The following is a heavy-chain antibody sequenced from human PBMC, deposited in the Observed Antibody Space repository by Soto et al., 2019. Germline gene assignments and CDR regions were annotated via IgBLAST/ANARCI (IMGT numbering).Heavy chain of an antibody. J-gene: IGHJ6*02. CDR1: GGSINSGGYS. CDR2: IYRSGSA. Sequence: QLQLQESGSGLVKPSQKLSLTCTVSGGSINSGGYSWSWIRQPPGKGLEWIGYIYRSGSAYYSPSLQNLVTISVDTSKNHFSLHLTSVPAADTAGYYCAVSGRGGLDVWGQGTTVTVSS. V-gene: IGHV4-30-2*01. D-gene: IGHD3-10*01. CDR3: AVSGRGGLDV.